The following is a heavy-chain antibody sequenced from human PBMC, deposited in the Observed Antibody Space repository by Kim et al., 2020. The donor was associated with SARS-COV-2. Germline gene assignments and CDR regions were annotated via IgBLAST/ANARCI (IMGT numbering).Heavy chain of an antibody. Sequence: GGSLRLSCAASGFTFDDYAMHWVRQAPGKGLEWVSGISWNSGSIGYADSVKGRFTISRDNAKNSLYLQMNSLRAEDTALYYCAKDWLEHSSSWYDYWGQGTLVTVSS. CDR2: ISWNSGSI. CDR3: AKDWLEHSSSWYDY. D-gene: IGHD6-13*01. J-gene: IGHJ4*02. V-gene: IGHV3-9*01. CDR1: GFTFDDYA.